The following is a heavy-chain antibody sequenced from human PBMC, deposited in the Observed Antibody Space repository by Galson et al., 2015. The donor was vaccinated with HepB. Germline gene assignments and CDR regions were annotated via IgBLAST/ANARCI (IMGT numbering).Heavy chain of an antibody. CDR3: AKVGGTYYGSGRPFDY. J-gene: IGHJ4*02. Sequence: CAASGFTFSSFAMSWDRQAPGKGLEWVSSISGSGDSTYYADSVKGRFTISRDNPTHTPYLQVNSLRAEDTAVYYCAKVGGTYYGSGRPFDYWGQGTLVPVSS. CDR1: GFTFSSFA. D-gene: IGHD3-10*01. V-gene: IGHV3-23*01. CDR2: ISGSGDST.